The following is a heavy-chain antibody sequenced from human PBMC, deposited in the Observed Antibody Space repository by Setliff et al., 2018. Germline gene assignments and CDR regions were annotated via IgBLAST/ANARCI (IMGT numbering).Heavy chain of an antibody. CDR2: IDWDDDK. CDR3: ARGTYGSGSYYAFDI. Sequence: SGPTLVNPTQPLTLTCTFSGFSLSTSGMCVSWIRQPPGKALEWLARIDWDDDKYYSTSLKTRLTIPKDTSKNQVVLTMTNMDPVDTATYYCARGTYGSGSYYAFDIWGQGTMVTVSS. V-gene: IGHV2-70*11. D-gene: IGHD3-10*01. J-gene: IGHJ3*02. CDR1: GFSLSTSGMC.